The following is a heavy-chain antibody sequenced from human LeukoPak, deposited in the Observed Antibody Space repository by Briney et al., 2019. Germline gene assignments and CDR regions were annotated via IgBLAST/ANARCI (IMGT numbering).Heavy chain of an antibody. CDR3: ARDSDSSGYSYYYYGMDV. V-gene: IGHV3-11*01. CDR2: ISSSGSTI. J-gene: IGHJ6*02. Sequence: GGSLRLSCAASGFTVSSNYMSWVRQAPGKGLGWVSYISSSGSTIYYADSVKGRFTISRDNAKNSLYLQMNSLRAEDTAVYYCARDSDSSGYSYYYYGMDVWGQGTTVTVSS. CDR1: GFTVSSNY. D-gene: IGHD3-22*01.